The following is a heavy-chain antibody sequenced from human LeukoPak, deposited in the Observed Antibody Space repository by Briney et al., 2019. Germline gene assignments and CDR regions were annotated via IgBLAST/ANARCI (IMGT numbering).Heavy chain of an antibody. D-gene: IGHD1-14*01. J-gene: IGHJ5*02. V-gene: IGHV3-23*01. CDR1: GFTFSSYA. Sequence: GGSLRLSCAASGFTFSSYAMDWVRQAPGKGLEWVSVISGSGVSTYYADSGRGRFTIARDNAKNSLYRQMTSLAAEDTALYYCVKAHNPGGWFDPWGQGTLVTVSS. CDR3: VKAHNPGGWFDP. CDR2: ISGSGVST.